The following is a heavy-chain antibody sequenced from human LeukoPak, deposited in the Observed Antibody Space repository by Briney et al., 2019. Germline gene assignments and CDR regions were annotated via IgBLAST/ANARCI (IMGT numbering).Heavy chain of an antibody. CDR3: TRDPLRGSYGPIDY. J-gene: IGHJ4*02. D-gene: IGHD1-26*01. CDR2: IHSSGST. V-gene: IGHV4-39*07. Sequence: SETLSLTCTVSGASISSSDHYWGWIRQPPGKGLEYIGSIHSSGSTHYNPFLKYRVTISLDTSKNHFSLKVRSVTAADTAFYYCTRDPLRGSYGPIDYWGLGTLVTVSS. CDR1: GASISSSDHY.